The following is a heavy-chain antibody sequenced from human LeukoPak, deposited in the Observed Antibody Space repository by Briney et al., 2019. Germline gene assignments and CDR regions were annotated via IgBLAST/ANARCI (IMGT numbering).Heavy chain of an antibody. CDR1: GGSISSYY. D-gene: IGHD6-19*01. CDR3: ASLKSGWYIPA. V-gene: IGHV4-59*01. Sequence: SETLSLTCTVSGGSISSYYWSWIRQPPGKGLEWIGYIYYSGSTNYNPSLKSRVTISVDTSKNQFSLKLSSVTAADTAVYYCASLKSGWYIPAWGRGTLVTVSS. J-gene: IGHJ5*02. CDR2: IYYSGST.